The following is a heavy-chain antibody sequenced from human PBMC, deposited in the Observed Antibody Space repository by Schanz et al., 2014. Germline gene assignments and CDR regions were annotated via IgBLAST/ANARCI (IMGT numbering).Heavy chain of an antibody. J-gene: IGHJ4*02. CDR3: ARAVPDNNGYQGPFDH. CDR1: GITFSDYA. Sequence: EVQLLESGGALEQPGGSLRLSCAASGITFSDYAMSWVRQAPGKGLEWVSTIASGGSHTFYADSVTGRFTISGDNSKNTLYLQMNSLRAEDTAVYYCARAVPDNNGYQGPFDHWGQGTLVTVSS. D-gene: IGHD3-22*01. CDR2: IASGGSHT. V-gene: IGHV3-23*01.